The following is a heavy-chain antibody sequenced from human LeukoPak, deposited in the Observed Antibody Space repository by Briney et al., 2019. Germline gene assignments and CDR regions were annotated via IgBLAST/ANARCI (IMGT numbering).Heavy chain of an antibody. D-gene: IGHD5-18*01. Sequence: GESLRLSCAASGFTPSDFAIHWVRQAPGKGLEWVASISHDGSNKFYANSMEGRFTVSRDNSKNMVYLQMNSLRPEDTALYYCARDRMSGGGYSSYFDYWGQGALVTVSS. CDR3: ARDRMSGGGYSSYFDY. V-gene: IGHV3-30-3*01. CDR2: ISHDGSNK. J-gene: IGHJ4*02. CDR1: GFTPSDFA.